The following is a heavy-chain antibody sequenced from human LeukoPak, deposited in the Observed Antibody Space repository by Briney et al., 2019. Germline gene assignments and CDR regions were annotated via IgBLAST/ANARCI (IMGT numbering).Heavy chain of an antibody. V-gene: IGHV4-39*01. Sequence: SETLSLTCTVSGGSISSSSYYWGWIRQPPGKGLEWTGSIYYTGSIYYNPSLKSRVTISVDTSKSQCALKLSSVTAADTAVYYCASSDWGSYINWGQGTLVTVSS. CDR3: ASSDWGSYIN. D-gene: IGHD1-26*01. CDR2: IYYTGSI. J-gene: IGHJ4*02. CDR1: GGSISSSSYY.